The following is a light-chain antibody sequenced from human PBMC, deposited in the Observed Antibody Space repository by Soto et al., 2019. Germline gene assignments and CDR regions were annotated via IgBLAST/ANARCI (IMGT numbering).Light chain of an antibody. V-gene: IGKV1-5*01. CDR3: QQYDSYSWT. Sequence: DIQMTQSPSTLSASVGDRVTITCRASQSIRSWLAWYQQKPGKAPKLLIYDASSLQSGFPSRFSGRGSGTEFTLTISSLQPDDFATYYCQQYDSYSWTFGQGTKVDIK. CDR2: DAS. CDR1: QSIRSW. J-gene: IGKJ1*01.